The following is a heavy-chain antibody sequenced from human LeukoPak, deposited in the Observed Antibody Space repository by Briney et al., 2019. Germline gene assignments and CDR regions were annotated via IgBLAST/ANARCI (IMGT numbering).Heavy chain of an antibody. CDR3: ARSSVYSYGYFSN. Sequence: PSETLSLTCTVSGGSISSYYWSWIRQPPGKGLEWVGYIYYSGSTNYNPSLKSRVTISVDTSKNQFSLELSSVPAADTAVYYCARSSVYSYGYFSNWGQGTLVTVSS. CDR1: GGSISSYY. V-gene: IGHV4-59*01. J-gene: IGHJ4*02. D-gene: IGHD5-18*01. CDR2: IYYSGST.